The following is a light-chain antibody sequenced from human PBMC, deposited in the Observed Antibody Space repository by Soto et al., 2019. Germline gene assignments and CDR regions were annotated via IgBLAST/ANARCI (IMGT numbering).Light chain of an antibody. J-gene: IGKJ4*01. CDR2: SAS. V-gene: IGKV1-6*01. CDR3: LQESNYPLT. Sequence: IQITQSPSPLSESVGDRVTITCRSTQGVRDNVGWHQKKPGKAPKLLIYSASTLQSGVPSRFSGRGSGTDFTLTISGLQPEDLATYYCLQESNYPLTFGGGNKVEIK. CDR1: QGVRDN.